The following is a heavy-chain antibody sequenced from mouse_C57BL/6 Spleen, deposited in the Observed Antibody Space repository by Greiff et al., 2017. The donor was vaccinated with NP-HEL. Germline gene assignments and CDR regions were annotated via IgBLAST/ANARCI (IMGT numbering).Heavy chain of an antibody. Sequence: QVQLQQPGAELVKPGASVKLSCKASGYTFTSYWMQWVKQRPGQGLEWIGEIDPSDSYTNYNPKFQGKATLTVDTSSSTAYMQLSSLTSEDSAVYYCARYYYGSSYPLDYWGQGTSVTVSS. J-gene: IGHJ4*01. V-gene: IGHV1-50*01. CDR3: ARYYYGSSYPLDY. CDR2: IDPSDSYT. CDR1: GYTFTSYW. D-gene: IGHD1-1*01.